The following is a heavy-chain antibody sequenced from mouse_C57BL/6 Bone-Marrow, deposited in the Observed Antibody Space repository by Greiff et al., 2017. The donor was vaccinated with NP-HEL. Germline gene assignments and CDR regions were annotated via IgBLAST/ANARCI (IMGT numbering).Heavy chain of an antibody. CDR2: ISSGSSTI. V-gene: IGHV5-17*01. Sequence: EVQGVESGGGLVKPGGSLKLSCAASGFTFSDYGMHWVRQAPEKGLEWVAYISSGSSTIYYADTVKGRFTISRDNAKNTLFLQMTSLRSEDTAMYYCARALPGDYWGQGTTLTVSS. CDR1: GFTFSDYG. J-gene: IGHJ2*01. CDR3: ARALPGDY.